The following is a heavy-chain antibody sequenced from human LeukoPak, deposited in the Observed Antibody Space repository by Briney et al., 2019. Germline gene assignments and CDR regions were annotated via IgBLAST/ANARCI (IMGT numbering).Heavy chain of an antibody. CDR3: ASAVADHYFDY. Sequence: GGPLRLSCAASGFTFSSYAMSWVRQAPGKGLEWVSAISGSGGSTYYADSVKGRFTISRDNSKNTLYLQMNSLRAEDTAVYYCASAVADHYFDYWGQGTLVTVSS. J-gene: IGHJ4*02. CDR2: ISGSGGST. V-gene: IGHV3-23*01. CDR1: GFTFSSYA. D-gene: IGHD6-19*01.